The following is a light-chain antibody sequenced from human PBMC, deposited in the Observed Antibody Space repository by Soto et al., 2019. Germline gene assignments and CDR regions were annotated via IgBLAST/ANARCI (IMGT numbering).Light chain of an antibody. CDR2: AAS. CDR3: QKYNSAPPLT. Sequence: DIPMTQSPSSLSPSVGDRVTITCRASQGISNYLAWYQQKPGKVPKLLIYAASTLQSGVPSRFSGSGSGTDFTLTISSLQPEDVATYYCQKYNSAPPLTFGGGTKVEIK. CDR1: QGISNY. J-gene: IGKJ4*01. V-gene: IGKV1-27*01.